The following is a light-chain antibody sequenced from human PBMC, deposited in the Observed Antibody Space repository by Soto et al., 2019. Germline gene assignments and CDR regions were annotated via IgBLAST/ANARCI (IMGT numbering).Light chain of an antibody. CDR1: QSVSSSY. Sequence: EFVLTQSPGTLXXXPGERAXXSCRASQSVSSSYLAWYQQKPGQAPRILIYGASTRATGIPDRFSGSGSGTDFTLTISRLEPEDFAVYYCQQYGSSPPLTFGGGTKVEIK. CDR2: GAS. J-gene: IGKJ4*01. CDR3: QQYGSSPPLT. V-gene: IGKV3-20*01.